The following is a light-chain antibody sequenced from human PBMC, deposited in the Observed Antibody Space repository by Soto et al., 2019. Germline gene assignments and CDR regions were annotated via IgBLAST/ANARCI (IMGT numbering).Light chain of an antibody. V-gene: IGLV2-8*01. J-gene: IGLJ1*01. Sequence: QSVLTQPPSASGSPGQSVAISCTGTSSDVGGQNYVSWYRQHPGKAPKLIIYAVTERPSGVPDRFSGSKSGNTASLTVSGLQTEDEADYYCSSHAGNNNYVFGTGTKVTVL. CDR2: AVT. CDR3: SSHAGNNNYV. CDR1: SSDVGGQNY.